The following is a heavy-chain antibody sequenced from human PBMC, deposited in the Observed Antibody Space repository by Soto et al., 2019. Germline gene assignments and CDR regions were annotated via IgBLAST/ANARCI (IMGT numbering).Heavy chain of an antibody. Sequence: PSETLSLTCSVSGGAITRGDHFWSWVRQSPGKGLEWLGYIYFSGSTYYNPALKGRVMMTIDTSNHQFSLNLSSVTAAATAVFYCGRGQTAIDVWGQGTTVTVSS. V-gene: IGHV4-30-4*01. J-gene: IGHJ6*02. CDR3: GRGQTAIDV. CDR1: GGAITRGDHF. D-gene: IGHD5-18*01. CDR2: IYFSGST.